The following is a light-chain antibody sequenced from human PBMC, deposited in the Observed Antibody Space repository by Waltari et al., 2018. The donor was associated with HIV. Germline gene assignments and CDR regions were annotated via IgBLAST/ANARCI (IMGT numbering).Light chain of an antibody. CDR1: SSNIGSTT. CDR3: GTWDSSLSAYVV. CDR2: DNN. V-gene: IGLV1-51*01. J-gene: IGLJ2*01. Sequence: QSVLTQPPSVSAAPGQTVTISCSGSSSNIGSTTVSWYQQLPGTAPKLRIYDNNKRPSGIPDRFSGSKSGTSATLGITGLQTGDEADYYCGTWDSSLSAYVVFGGGTKLTVL.